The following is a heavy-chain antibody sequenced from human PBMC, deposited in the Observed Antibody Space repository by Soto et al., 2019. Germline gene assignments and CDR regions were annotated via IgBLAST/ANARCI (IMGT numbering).Heavy chain of an antibody. J-gene: IGHJ4*02. D-gene: IGHD5-18*01. CDR2: FIAMLGTP. Sequence: SVKVSCKASGGTFGSQGIAWVRQAPGQGLEWMGGFIAMLGTPTYAKKVQGRATISADESLTSSYLELRSLRSEDAGVYFCARGAMANFDYWGQGTVVTVS. V-gene: IGHV1-69*13. CDR3: ARGAMANFDY. CDR1: GGTFGSQG.